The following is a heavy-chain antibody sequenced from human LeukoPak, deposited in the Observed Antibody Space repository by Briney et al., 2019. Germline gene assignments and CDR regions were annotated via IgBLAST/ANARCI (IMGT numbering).Heavy chain of an antibody. D-gene: IGHD2-15*01. CDR3: ATDRSSRDAFDI. CDR1: GYTLTELS. Sequence: ASVKVSCKVSGYTLTELSMHWVRQAPGKGLEWMGGFDPEDGETIYAQKFQGRVTMTEDTSTDTDYMELSSLRSEDTAVYYCATDRSSRDAFDIWGQGTMVTVSS. V-gene: IGHV1-24*01. CDR2: FDPEDGET. J-gene: IGHJ3*02.